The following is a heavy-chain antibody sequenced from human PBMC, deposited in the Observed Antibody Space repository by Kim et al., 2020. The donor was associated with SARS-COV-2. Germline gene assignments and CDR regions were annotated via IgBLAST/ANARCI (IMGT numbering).Heavy chain of an antibody. CDR3: ARDYEILTVHPNGGMDV. J-gene: IGHJ6*02. V-gene: IGHV1-69*04. CDR1: GGTFSSYA. D-gene: IGHD3-9*01. CDR2: IIPILGIA. Sequence: SVKVSCKASGGTFSSYAISWVRQAPGQGLEWMGRIIPILGIANYAQKFQGRVTITADKSTSTAYMELSSLRSEDTAVYYCARDYEILTVHPNGGMDVWGQGTTVTVSS.